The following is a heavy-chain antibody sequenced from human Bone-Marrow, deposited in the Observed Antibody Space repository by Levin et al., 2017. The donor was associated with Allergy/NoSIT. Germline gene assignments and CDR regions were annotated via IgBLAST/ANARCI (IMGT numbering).Heavy chain of an antibody. J-gene: IGHJ4*02. Sequence: GGSLRLSCVASGFTFGSHAMNWVRQAPGKGLEWVSSISGNGASTYYADSVKARFRTSRDNSKNTVFLQMNDLRAEDTAVYYCTKVHHSGGCFGYFESWGQGTLVTVCS. CDR1: GFTFGSHA. V-gene: IGHV3-23*01. D-gene: IGHD3-10*01. CDR2: ISGNGAST. CDR3: TKVHHSGGCFGYFES.